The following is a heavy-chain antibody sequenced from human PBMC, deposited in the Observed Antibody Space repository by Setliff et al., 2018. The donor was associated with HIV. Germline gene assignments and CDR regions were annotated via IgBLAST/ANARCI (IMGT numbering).Heavy chain of an antibody. D-gene: IGHD1-26*01. J-gene: IGHJ5*02. V-gene: IGHV1-18*01. CDR2: ISPYTGNT. Sequence: ASVKVSCKASGYSFINYGISWVRQAPGQGPEWMGWISPYTGNTDYAPRLLGRVTMTTDTSTSTAYRELRSLTSDDTAVYYCARARLQGIVTAVGPRDNCLDPWXXGTRVTVSS. CDR3: ARARLQGIVTAVGPRDNCLDP. CDR1: GYSFINYG.